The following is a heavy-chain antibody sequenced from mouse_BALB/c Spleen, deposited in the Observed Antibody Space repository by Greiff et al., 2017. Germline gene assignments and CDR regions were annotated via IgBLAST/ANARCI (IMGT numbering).Heavy chain of an antibody. V-gene: IGHV2-6-2*01. Sequence: VQLVESGPDLVAPSQSLSITCTVSGFSLTSYGVHWVRQPPGKGLEWLVVIWSDGSTTYNSALKSRLSISKDNSKSQVFLKMNSLQTDDTAMYYCARHPSYDYYAMDYWGQGTSVTVSS. J-gene: IGHJ4*01. D-gene: IGHD2-10*01. CDR3: ARHPSYDYYAMDY. CDR1: GFSLTSYG. CDR2: IWSDGST.